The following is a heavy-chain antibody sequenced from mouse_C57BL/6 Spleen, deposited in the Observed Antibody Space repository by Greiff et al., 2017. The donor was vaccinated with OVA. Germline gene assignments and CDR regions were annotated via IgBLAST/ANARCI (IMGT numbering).Heavy chain of an antibody. J-gene: IGHJ4*01. CDR1: GYAFSSYW. CDR2: IYPGDGDT. CDR3: ARWREDWAMDY. Sequence: VQLQQSGAELVKPGASVKISCKASGYAFSSYWMNWVKQRPGKGLEWIGQIYPGDGDTNYNGKFKGKATLTADKSSSTAYMQLSSLTSEDSAVYFCARWREDWAMDYWGQGTSVTVSS. V-gene: IGHV1-80*01.